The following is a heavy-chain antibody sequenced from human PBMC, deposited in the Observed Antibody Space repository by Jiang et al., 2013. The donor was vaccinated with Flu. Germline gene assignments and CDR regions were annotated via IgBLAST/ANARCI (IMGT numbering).Heavy chain of an antibody. CDR2: INIHTGKT. CDR1: GYTFSNYN. D-gene: IGHD4-23*01. Sequence: GAEVKKPGASVKVSCKTFGYTFSNYNIVWVRQAPGQGLEWMAWINIHTGKTHYAQSLQDRATLTTDTSTNTTYMELRSLRSDDTAVFYCARETLRWSLDLWGQGTLVTVSS. CDR3: ARETLRWSLDL. V-gene: IGHV1-18*01. J-gene: IGHJ4*02.